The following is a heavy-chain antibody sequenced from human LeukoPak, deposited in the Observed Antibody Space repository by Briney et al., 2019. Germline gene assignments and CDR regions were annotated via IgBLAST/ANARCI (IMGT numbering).Heavy chain of an antibody. J-gene: IGHJ4*02. CDR1: GYTFTIYG. D-gene: IGHD6-19*01. V-gene: IGHV1-18*04. CDR3: ARDGTEYSSGWARLDY. Sequence: ASVKVSCKTSGYTFTIYGISWVRQAPGQGLEWIGWISAYNGNTNYAHKFQGRVTMTTDKSTSTAYMEVRSLTSDDTAIYYCARDGTEYSSGWARLDYWGQGTLLTVSS. CDR2: ISAYNGNT.